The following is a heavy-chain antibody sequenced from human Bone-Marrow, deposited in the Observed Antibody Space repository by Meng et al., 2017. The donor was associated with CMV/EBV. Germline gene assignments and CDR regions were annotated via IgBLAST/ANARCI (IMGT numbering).Heavy chain of an antibody. D-gene: IGHD2-8*01. CDR2: ISQDGSEK. V-gene: IGHV3-7*01. CDR1: GFNFNNYW. Sequence: GGSLRLSCEASGFNFNNYWMTWVRQAPGKGLEWVASISQDGSEKYSVDSVKGRFTISRDNAQSSLHLHMNSLRAEDTSVYYCARQLMWAFDIWGQGTRVTVSS. CDR3: ARQLMWAFDI. J-gene: IGHJ3*02.